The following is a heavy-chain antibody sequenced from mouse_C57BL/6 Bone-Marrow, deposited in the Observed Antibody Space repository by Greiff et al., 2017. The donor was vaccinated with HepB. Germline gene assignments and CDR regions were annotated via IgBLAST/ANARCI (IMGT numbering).Heavy chain of an antibody. CDR3: ARLRGSDY. CDR1: GYTFTSYG. CDR2: IYPRSGNT. D-gene: IGHD1-1*01. J-gene: IGHJ2*01. V-gene: IGHV1-81*01. Sequence: QVQLKESGAELARPGASVKLSCKASGYTFTSYGISWVKQRTGQGLEWIGEIYPRSGNTYYNEKFKGKATLTADKSSSTAYMELRSLTSEDSAVYFCARLRGSDYWGQGTTLTVSS.